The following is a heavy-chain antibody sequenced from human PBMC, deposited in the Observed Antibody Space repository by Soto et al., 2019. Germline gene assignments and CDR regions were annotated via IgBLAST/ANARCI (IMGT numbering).Heavy chain of an antibody. CDR3: ASNLYYYDSSGYPQH. CDR1: GGTFSSYA. Sequence: VKVSCKASGGTFSSYAISWVRQAPGQGLEWMGGIIPIFGTANYAQKFQGRVTITADESTSTAYMELSSLRSEDTAVYYCASNLYYYDSSGYPQHWGQGTLVTVSS. V-gene: IGHV1-69*01. J-gene: IGHJ1*01. CDR2: IIPIFGTA. D-gene: IGHD3-22*01.